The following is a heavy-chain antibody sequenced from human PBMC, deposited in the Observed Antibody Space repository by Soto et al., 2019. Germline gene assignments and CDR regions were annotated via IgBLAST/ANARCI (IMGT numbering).Heavy chain of an antibody. CDR1: GFTFSSYW. Sequence: GGSLRLSCAASGFTFSSYWMSWVRQAPGKGLEWVANIKQDGSEKYYVDSVKGRFTISRDNAKNSLYLQMNSLRAEDTAVYYCARELPPAVYNAFDIWGQGTMVTVSS. CDR2: IKQDGSEK. J-gene: IGHJ3*02. D-gene: IGHD1-20*01. CDR3: ARELPPAVYNAFDI. V-gene: IGHV3-7*03.